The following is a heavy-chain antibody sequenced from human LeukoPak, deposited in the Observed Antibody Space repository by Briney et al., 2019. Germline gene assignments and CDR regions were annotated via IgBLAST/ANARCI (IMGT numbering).Heavy chain of an antibody. CDR2: IFHTGIT. CDR1: GGSVTKYY. V-gene: IGHV4-59*02. CDR3: ARDLFPINWFES. D-gene: IGHD2-2*02. J-gene: IGHJ5*01. Sequence: TETLSLTCTVSGGSVTKYYWHWIRQAPGKGLEWIGFIFHTGITNYNPSLKSRVTISVDTSKNQFSLKLTSVTAADTAVYFCARDLFPINWFESWGQGTLVTVSS.